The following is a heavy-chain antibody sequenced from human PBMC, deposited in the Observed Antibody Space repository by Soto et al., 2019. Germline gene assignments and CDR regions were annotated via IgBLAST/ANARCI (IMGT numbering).Heavy chain of an antibody. CDR1: GGTFSSYA. V-gene: IGHV1-69*13. CDR2: IIPIFGTA. D-gene: IGHD3-22*01. Sequence: SVKVSCKASGGTFSSYAISWVRQAPGQGLEWMGGIIPIFGTANYAQKFQGRVTITADESTSTAYMELSSLRSEDTAVYYCARPDTYYYDSSGYYCVYWGQGTRVTVSS. J-gene: IGHJ4*02. CDR3: ARPDTYYYDSSGYYCVY.